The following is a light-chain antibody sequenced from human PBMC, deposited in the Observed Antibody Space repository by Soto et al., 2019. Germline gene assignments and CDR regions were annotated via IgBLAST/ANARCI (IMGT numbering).Light chain of an antibody. CDR1: QSVSSN. J-gene: IGKJ1*01. V-gene: IGKV3-15*01. CDR3: QQYNNWPRT. CDR2: GAS. Sequence: VMTQSPATLSVSPGERATLSCRASQSVSSNLARYQQKPGQAPRLLIYGASTRATGIPARFSGSGSGTEFTLTISSLQSEDFAVYYCQQYNNWPRTFGQGTKVDIK.